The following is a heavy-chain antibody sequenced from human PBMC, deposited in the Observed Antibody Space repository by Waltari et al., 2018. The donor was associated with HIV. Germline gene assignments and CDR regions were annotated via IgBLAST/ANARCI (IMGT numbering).Heavy chain of an antibody. D-gene: IGHD1-7*01. V-gene: IGHV3-74*01. Sequence: EVQLVESGGGLVQPGGSLSLSCAASGFTFSSYWMHWVRHAPGKGLVGVSRINSDGSSTSYADSVKGRFTSSRDNAKNTLYLQMNSLRAEDTAVYYCARAPATGTTGVDVDYWGQGTLVTVSS. J-gene: IGHJ4*02. CDR3: ARAPATGTTGVDVDY. CDR2: INSDGSST. CDR1: GFTFSSYW.